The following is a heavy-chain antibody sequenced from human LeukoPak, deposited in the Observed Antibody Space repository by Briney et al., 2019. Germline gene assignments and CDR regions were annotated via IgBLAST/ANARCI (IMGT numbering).Heavy chain of an antibody. V-gene: IGHV4-59*08. CDR1: GGSLSSYY. CDR2: IYYSGST. CDR3: ASSPRYYDSSGTFFDY. Sequence: SETLSLTCTVSGGSLSSYYWSWIRQPPGKGLEWIGYIYYSGSTNYNPSLKSRVTISVDTSKNQFSLKLSSVTAADTAVYYCASSPRYYDSSGTFFDYWGQGTLVTVSS. J-gene: IGHJ4*02. D-gene: IGHD3-22*01.